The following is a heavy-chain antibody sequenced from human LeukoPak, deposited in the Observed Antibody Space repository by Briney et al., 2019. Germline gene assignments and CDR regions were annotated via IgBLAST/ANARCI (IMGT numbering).Heavy chain of an antibody. CDR1: GFTFSAYA. Sequence: GGSLRLSCSASGFTFSAYAMHWVRQAPGKGLEYASAISPNGGSTYYADSVKGRFTISRDNSKNTLYLQMSSLRVEDTAVYYCVPKGNEGYWGQGTLVTVSS. CDR3: VPKGNEGY. J-gene: IGHJ4*02. V-gene: IGHV3-64D*06. CDR2: ISPNGGST. D-gene: IGHD1-1*01.